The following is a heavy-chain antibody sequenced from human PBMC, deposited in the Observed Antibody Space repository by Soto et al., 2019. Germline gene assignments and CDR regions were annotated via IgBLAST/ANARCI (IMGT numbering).Heavy chain of an antibody. J-gene: IGHJ4*01. Sequence: GESLKISCKYSGNSFTKHWINWVRQMPGKGLEWVGRSDPSDSSTKSSPSFQGHVTISGDKSIRTAYLQWTGLQTSDTAMYYCASTPKWLQFHFDSWVHGTLVIVSS. CDR1: GNSFTKHW. V-gene: IGHV5-10-1*01. CDR3: ASTPKWLQFHFDS. CDR2: SDPSDSST. D-gene: IGHD5-12*01.